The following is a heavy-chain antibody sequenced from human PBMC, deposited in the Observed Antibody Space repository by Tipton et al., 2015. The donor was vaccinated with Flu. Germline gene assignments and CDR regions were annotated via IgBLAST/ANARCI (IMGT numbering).Heavy chain of an antibody. Sequence: TLSLTCTVSGGSISSGSYYWSWIRQPAGKGLEWIGRIYTSGSTNYNPSLKSRVTISVDTSKNQFSLKLSSVTAADTAVYYCARGSERIMIFGVVIPKGYYFDYWGQGTLVTVSS. CDR1: GGSISSGSYY. CDR2: IYTSGST. CDR3: ARGSERIMIFGVVIPKGYYFDY. J-gene: IGHJ4*02. D-gene: IGHD3-3*01. V-gene: IGHV4-61*02.